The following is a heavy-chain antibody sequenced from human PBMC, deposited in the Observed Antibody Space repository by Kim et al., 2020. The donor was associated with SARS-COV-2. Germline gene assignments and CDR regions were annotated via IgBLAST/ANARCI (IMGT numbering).Heavy chain of an antibody. V-gene: IGHV1-18*01. CDR3: ARDPYSGSTTLLFDP. CDR1: GYTFTSYG. Sequence: ASVKVSCKASGYTFTSYGISWVRQAPGQGLEWMGWISAYNGNTNYAQKLQGRVTMTTDTSTSTAYMELRSLRSDDTAVYYCARDPYSGSTTLLFDPWGQGTLFTVSS. D-gene: IGHD1-26*01. J-gene: IGHJ5*02. CDR2: ISAYNGNT.